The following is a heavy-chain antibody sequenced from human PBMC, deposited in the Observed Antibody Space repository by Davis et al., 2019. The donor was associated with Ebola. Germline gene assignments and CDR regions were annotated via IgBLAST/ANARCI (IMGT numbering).Heavy chain of an antibody. CDR1: GGSIISNFW. CDR3: ARGVVVLPTAIVGYFYYYMDV. V-gene: IGHV4-4*02. D-gene: IGHD2-2*02. Sequence: PSETLSLTCVVSGGSIISNFWWSWVRQPPGKGLEWIGEIYHTGSTNYTPSLKSRLTISVDKSKNQFSLKLTSVTAADTAVYYCARGVVVLPTAIVGYFYYYMDVWGKGTTVTVSS. J-gene: IGHJ6*03. CDR2: IYHTGST.